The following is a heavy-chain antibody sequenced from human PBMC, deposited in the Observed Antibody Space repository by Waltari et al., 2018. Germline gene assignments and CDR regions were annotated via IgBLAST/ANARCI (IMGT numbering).Heavy chain of an antibody. CDR1: GGSISSSSYY. V-gene: IGHV4-39*07. CDR3: ARAHVAARRYFDY. Sequence: QLQLQESGPGLVKPSETLSLTCTFPGGSISSSSYYWGWIRKPPGKGLEWIGSIYYSGSTYYNPSLKSRVTISVDTAKNQFSLKLSSVTAADTAVYYCARAHVAARRYFDYWGQGTLVTVSS. CDR2: IYYSGST. D-gene: IGHD6-6*01. J-gene: IGHJ4*02.